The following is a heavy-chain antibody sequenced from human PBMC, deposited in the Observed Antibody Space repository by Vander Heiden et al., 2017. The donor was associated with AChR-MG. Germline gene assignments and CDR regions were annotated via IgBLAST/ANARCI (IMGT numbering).Heavy chain of an antibody. V-gene: IGHV1-18*01. Sequence: QVQLVQSGAEVKKPGASVKVSCQASGYTFTSYGISWVRQAPGQGLEWMGWISAYNGNTNYAQKLQGRVTMTTDTSTSTAYMELRSLRSDDTAVYYCARDKLRLPKYYYYGMDVWGQGTTVTVSS. CDR3: ARDKLRLPKYYYYGMDV. CDR2: ISAYNGNT. CDR1: GYTFTSYG. D-gene: IGHD2-15*01. J-gene: IGHJ6*02.